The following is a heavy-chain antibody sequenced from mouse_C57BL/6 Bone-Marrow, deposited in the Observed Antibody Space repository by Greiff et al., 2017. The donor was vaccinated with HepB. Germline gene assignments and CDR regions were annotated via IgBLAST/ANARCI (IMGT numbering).Heavy chain of an antibody. CDR2: IRSKSNNYAT. Sequence: EVKLVESGGGLVQPKGSLKLSCAASGFSFTTYAMNWVRQAPGKGLEWVARIRSKSNNYATYYADSVKDRFTISRDDSESMLYLQMNNLKTEDTAMYYCVRQYGRCFDYWGQGTTLTVSS. J-gene: IGHJ2*01. CDR1: GFSFTTYA. D-gene: IGHD1-1*01. CDR3: VRQYGRCFDY. V-gene: IGHV10-1*01.